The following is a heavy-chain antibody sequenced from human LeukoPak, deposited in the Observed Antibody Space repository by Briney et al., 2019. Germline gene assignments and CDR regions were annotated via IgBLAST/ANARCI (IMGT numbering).Heavy chain of an antibody. D-gene: IGHD6-13*01. V-gene: IGHV3-66*01. J-gene: IGHJ4*02. CDR2: IYSGGST. Sequence: GGSLRLSCAASGFTDSSNYMSWVRQAPGKGLEWVSVIYSGGSTYYADSVKGRFTISRDNSKNTLYLQMNSLRAEDTAVYYCARVRIAAAGKFYFDYWGQGTLVTVSS. CDR1: GFTDSSNY. CDR3: ARVRIAAAGKFYFDY.